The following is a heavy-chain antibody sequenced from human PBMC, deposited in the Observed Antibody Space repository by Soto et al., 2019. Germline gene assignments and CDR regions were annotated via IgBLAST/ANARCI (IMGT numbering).Heavy chain of an antibody. J-gene: IGHJ6*02. D-gene: IGHD4-17*01. CDR2: VNWDGDTT. CDR1: GFTFDDFA. V-gene: IGHV3-43D*04. Sequence: EVQLVESGGAVVKSGGSLRLSCAASGFTFDDFAMCWVRQVPGKGLEWISLVNWDGDTTFYADSVKGRFIISRDNSKNSVYLQMNSLSSKDSAMYYCAKGATVTTHYQYYGMDVWGQGATVTVSS. CDR3: AKGATVTTHYQYYGMDV.